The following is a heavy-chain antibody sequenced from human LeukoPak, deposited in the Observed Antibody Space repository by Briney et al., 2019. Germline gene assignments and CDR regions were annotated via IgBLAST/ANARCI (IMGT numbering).Heavy chain of an antibody. CDR2: ISWNSGSI. D-gene: IGHD2-8*02. CDR3: AKDEFVASDFTGAFDI. J-gene: IGHJ3*02. CDR1: GFTFDDYA. V-gene: IGHV3-9*03. Sequence: GGSLRLSCAASGFTFDDYAMHWVRQAPGKGLEWVSGISWNSGSIGYADSVKGRFTIFRDNAKNSLYLQMDSLRAEDMALYYCAKDEFVASDFTGAFDIWGQGTMVTVSS.